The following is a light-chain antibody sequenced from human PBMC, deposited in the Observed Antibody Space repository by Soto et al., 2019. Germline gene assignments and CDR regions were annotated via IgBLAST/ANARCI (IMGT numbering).Light chain of an antibody. CDR2: RES. V-gene: IGKV3-20*01. J-gene: IGKJ4*01. CDR3: QQYGSSPLT. Sequence: DIVLTQAPGTLSLSPGERATLSCRASQSVSSNYLAWYQQKPGQTPKVLIYRESTRATGIPDRFSGSGSGTDLNLTISRLEAEDFAVYYCQQYGSSPLTCGGGTKVDIK. CDR1: QSVSSNY.